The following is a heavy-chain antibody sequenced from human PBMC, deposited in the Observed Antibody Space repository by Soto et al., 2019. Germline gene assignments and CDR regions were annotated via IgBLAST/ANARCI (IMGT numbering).Heavy chain of an antibody. V-gene: IGHV3-30-3*01. CDR1: GFTFSSYA. CDR2: ISYDGSNK. D-gene: IGHD5-12*01. J-gene: IGHJ4*02. CDR3: GSWSSGYDEFDY. Sequence: PGGSLRPSCAASGFTFSSYAMQWVRQAPGKGLEWVAVISYDGSNKYYADSGKGRFTNSRDNSKNALYPQMNDLRAEDTAVYYCGSWSSGYDEFDYWGQGTLVTVSS.